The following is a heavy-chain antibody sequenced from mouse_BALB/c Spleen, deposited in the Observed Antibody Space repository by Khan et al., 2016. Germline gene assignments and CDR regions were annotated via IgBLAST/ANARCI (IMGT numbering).Heavy chain of an antibody. CDR1: GYSITSDYA. V-gene: IGHV3-2*02. J-gene: IGHJ3*01. CDR3: ARSLLAWFAY. D-gene: IGHD2-1*01. CDR2: ISYSGCT. Sequence: EVQLQESGPGLVKPSQSLSLTCTVTGYSITSDYAWNWIRQFPGNKLEWMGYISYSGCTRYNPSLKSRISITRDTSKNQFFLQLNSVTTEDTATXYCARSLLAWFAYWGQGTLVTVSA.